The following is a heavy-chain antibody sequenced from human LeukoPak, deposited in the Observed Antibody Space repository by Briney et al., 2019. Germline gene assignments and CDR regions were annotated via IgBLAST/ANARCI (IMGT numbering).Heavy chain of an antibody. CDR1: GFTFSSYG. CDR3: AKDGVSQHPLDIGVVPAAIDY. CDR2: ISYDGSNK. D-gene: IGHD2-2*01. Sequence: GRSLRLSCAASGFTFSSYGMHWVRQAPGKGLEWVAVISYDGSNKYYADSVKGRFTISRDNSKNTLYLQMNSLRAEDTAVYYCAKDGVSQHPLDIGVVPAAIDYWGQGTLVTVSS. V-gene: IGHV3-30*18. J-gene: IGHJ4*02.